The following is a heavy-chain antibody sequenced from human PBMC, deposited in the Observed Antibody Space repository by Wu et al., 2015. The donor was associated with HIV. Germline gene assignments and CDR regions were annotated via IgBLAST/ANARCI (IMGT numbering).Heavy chain of an antibody. CDR3: VRGYDYDTTGSYNDF. V-gene: IGHV1-2*02. CDR2: INPKNGGT. Sequence: QVQMVQSGAEVRKPGASVKVSCKTSGYTFTAYYIHWVRQAPRQGLEWMGWINPKNGGTHFAEKFQGRVSLTSDTSSTTAYMDLARLRLDDTAVYFCVRGYDYDTTGSYNDFWGRGALVTVSS. J-gene: IGHJ5*01. CDR1: GYTFTAYY. D-gene: IGHD1-1*01.